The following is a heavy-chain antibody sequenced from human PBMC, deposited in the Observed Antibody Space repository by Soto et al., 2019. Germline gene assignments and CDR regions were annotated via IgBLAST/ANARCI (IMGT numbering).Heavy chain of an antibody. J-gene: IGHJ5*02. V-gene: IGHV4-31*03. CDR1: GGSISSGGYY. CDR3: ARMYGGSGSYYYWFDP. CDR2: IYYSGST. D-gene: IGHD3-10*01. Sequence: QVQLQESGPGLVKPSQTLSLTCTVSGGSISSGGYYWSWIRQHPGKGLEWIGYIYYSGSTYYNPSLKSRVTISVDTSKNQFSLKLSSVTAADTAVYYCARMYGGSGSYYYWFDPWGQGTLVTVSS.